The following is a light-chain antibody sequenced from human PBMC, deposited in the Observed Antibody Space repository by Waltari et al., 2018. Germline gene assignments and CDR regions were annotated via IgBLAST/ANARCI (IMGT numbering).Light chain of an antibody. CDR2: GAS. CDR1: QSVSSSY. Sequence: EIVLTQSPGTLSLSPGERATLSCRASQSVSSSYLGWYQQKPGKAPRRLIYGASSRATCIPDRFSGSGSGTDFTLTISRLEPEDFAVYYCQQYGSSRTFGQGTKVEIK. CDR3: QQYGSSRT. V-gene: IGKV3-20*01. J-gene: IGKJ1*01.